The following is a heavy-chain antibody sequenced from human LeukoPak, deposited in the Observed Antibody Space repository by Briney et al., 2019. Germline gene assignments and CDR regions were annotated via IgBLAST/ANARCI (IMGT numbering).Heavy chain of an antibody. V-gene: IGHV4-38-2*02. CDR2: IYHSGST. J-gene: IGHJ4*02. CDR1: GYSIRSGYY. Sequence: SETLSLTCTVPGYSIRSGYYWGWIRQPPGKGLEWIGSIYHSGSTYYNPSLKSRVTISVDTSKNQFSLKLSSVTAADTAVYYCAGDPGGYYDSSGPVDYWGQGTLVTVSS. CDR3: AGDPGGYYDSSGPVDY. D-gene: IGHD3-22*01.